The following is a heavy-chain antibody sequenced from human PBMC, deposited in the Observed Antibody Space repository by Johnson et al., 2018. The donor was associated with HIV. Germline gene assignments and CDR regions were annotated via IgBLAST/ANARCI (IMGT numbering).Heavy chain of an antibody. Sequence: QVQLVESGGGVVQPGRSLRLSCAASGFTFSSYVIHWVRQAPGKGLEWVAFIRYDGSNKYYADSVKGRFTISRDNSKNTLYLQMNSLRAEDTAVYYCARAGYGDYWYAFDIWGQGTMVTVSS. V-gene: IGHV3-30*02. J-gene: IGHJ3*02. CDR2: IRYDGSNK. CDR1: GFTFSSYV. D-gene: IGHD4-17*01. CDR3: ARAGYGDYWYAFDI.